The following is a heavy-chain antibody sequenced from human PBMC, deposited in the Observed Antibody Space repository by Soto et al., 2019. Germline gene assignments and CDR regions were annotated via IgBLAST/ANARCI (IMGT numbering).Heavy chain of an antibody. Sequence: QVQLVESGGGVVQPGRSLRLSCAASGFTFSSYGMHWVRQAPGKGLEWVAVIWYDGSNKYYADSVKGRFTISRDNSQNTLYLQMNSLRAEDTAVYYCARGAQTAAYQHYYYYGMDVWGQGTTVTVSS. V-gene: IGHV3-33*01. CDR1: GFTFSSYG. CDR2: IWYDGSNK. CDR3: ARGAQTAAYQHYYYYGMDV. J-gene: IGHJ6*02. D-gene: IGHD2-2*01.